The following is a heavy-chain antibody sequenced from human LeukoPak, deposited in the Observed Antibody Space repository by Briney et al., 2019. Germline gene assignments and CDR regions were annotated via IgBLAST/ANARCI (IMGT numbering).Heavy chain of an antibody. CDR2: ISYDGSNK. D-gene: IGHD3-22*01. Sequence: GGSLRLSCAASGFTFSSYAMHWVRQAPGKGLEWVAVISYDGSNKYYADSVKGRFTISRDNSKNTLYLQMNSLRAEDTAVYYCAREGDYYDSSGYYGVAFDICGQGTMVTVSS. CDR1: GFTFSSYA. J-gene: IGHJ3*02. V-gene: IGHV3-30-3*01. CDR3: AREGDYYDSSGYYGVAFDI.